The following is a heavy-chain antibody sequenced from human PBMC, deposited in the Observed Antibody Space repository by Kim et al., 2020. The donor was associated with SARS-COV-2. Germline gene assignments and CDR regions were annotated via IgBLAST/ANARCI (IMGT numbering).Heavy chain of an antibody. CDR2: IYYSGST. Sequence: SETLSLTCTVSGGSISSGGYYWSWIRQHPGKGLEWIGYIYYSGSTYYNPSLKSRVTISVDTSKNQFSLKLSSVTAADTAVYYCARDPGPYDTVSGFDPWGQGTLVTVSS. CDR1: GGSISSGGYY. D-gene: IGHD3-9*01. V-gene: IGHV4-31*03. CDR3: ARDPGPYDTVSGFDP. J-gene: IGHJ5*02.